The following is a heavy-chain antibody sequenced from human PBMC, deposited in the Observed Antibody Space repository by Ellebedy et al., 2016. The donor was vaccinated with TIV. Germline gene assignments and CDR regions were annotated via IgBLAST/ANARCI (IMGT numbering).Heavy chain of an antibody. D-gene: IGHD6-13*01. CDR2: ISWNSGNI. Sequence: GGSLRLSXAASGFTFDDYAMHWVRQAPGRGLEWVSGISWNSGNIGYADSVKGRFTISRDNAKNSLYLQMNSLRAEDTAVYYCAAAAGAGDDAFDIWGQGTMVTVSS. V-gene: IGHV3-9*01. CDR1: GFTFDDYA. CDR3: AAAAGAGDDAFDI. J-gene: IGHJ3*02.